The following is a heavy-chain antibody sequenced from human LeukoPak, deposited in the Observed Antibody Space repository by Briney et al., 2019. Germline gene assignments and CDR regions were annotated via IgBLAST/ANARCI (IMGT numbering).Heavy chain of an antibody. Sequence: GGSLRLSCAAAGLTFSNYAMSWVRLAPGKGLESVSAISGSGGSTYYAYSVKGRFTISRDNSKNKLYVQMKSLRAEDTAVYYCAKRDSSGWSHWFDPWGQGTLVTVSS. D-gene: IGHD6-19*01. V-gene: IGHV3-23*01. CDR2: ISGSGGST. CDR3: AKRDSSGWSHWFDP. J-gene: IGHJ5*02. CDR1: GLTFSNYA.